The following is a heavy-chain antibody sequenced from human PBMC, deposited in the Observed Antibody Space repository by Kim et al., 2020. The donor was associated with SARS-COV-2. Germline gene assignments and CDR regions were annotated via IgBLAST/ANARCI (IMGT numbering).Heavy chain of an antibody. J-gene: IGHJ6*03. CDR2: IYYSGST. V-gene: IGHV4-59*01. CDR3: AGARYFDWSLGYYYYYMDV. CDR1: GGSISSYY. Sequence: SETLSLTCTVSGGSISSYYWSWIRQPPGKGLEWIGYIYYSGSTNYNPSLKSRVTISVDTSKNQFSLKLSSVTAADTAVYYCAGARYFDWSLGYYYYYMDVWGKGTTVTVSS. D-gene: IGHD3-9*01.